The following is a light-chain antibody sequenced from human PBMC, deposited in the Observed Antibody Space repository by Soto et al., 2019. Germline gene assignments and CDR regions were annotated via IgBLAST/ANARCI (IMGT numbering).Light chain of an antibody. J-gene: IGKJ1*01. CDR3: QQYGSSPWT. CDR2: GAS. CDR1: QSVSSRL. V-gene: IGKV3-20*01. Sequence: ENVLTQSPGTLSLSPGERATLSCRASQSVSSRLLGWYQQKPGQAPRLLIYGASSRATGIPDRFSGSGSGTDFTLTISRLEPEDLAVYYCQQYGSSPWTFGQGTKVEIK.